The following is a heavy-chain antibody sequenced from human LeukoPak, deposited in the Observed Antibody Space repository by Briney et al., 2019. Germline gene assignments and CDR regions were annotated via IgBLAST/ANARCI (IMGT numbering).Heavy chain of an antibody. CDR1: GHLISVYY. Sequence: SDTQSLPCTVSGHLISVYYWRGMREPRGRELEYTGYIYYYGTTNYNTSLRGRVTISVDTSKNQFSLNLESVTAADTAVYYCARDSGGQYGSGNIWFDPGGQGTLVTVSS. V-gene: IGHV4-59*13. CDR2: IYYYGTT. D-gene: IGHD3-10*01. CDR3: ARDSGGQYGSGNIWFDP. J-gene: IGHJ5*02.